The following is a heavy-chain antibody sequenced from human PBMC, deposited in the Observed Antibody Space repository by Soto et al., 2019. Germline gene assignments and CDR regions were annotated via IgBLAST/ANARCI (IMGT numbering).Heavy chain of an antibody. CDR1: GFTVSTKY. J-gene: IGHJ4*02. V-gene: IGHV3-66*01. CDR2: IYSGGST. CDR3: ARDPWGTHD. Sequence: GGSLRLSCAASGFTVSTKYMSWVRQAPGKGLEWVSVIYSGGSTFYADSVRGRFTISRDNSKNTVNLQMNSLRAEDTAVYYCARDPWGTHDWGQGTLVTVSS. D-gene: IGHD3-16*01.